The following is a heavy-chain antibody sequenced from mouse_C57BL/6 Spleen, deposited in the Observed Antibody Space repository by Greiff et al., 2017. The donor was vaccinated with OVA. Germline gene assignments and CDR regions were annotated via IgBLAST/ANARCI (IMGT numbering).Heavy chain of an antibody. D-gene: IGHD2-4*01. Sequence: EVQGVESGGDLVKPGGSLKLSCAASGFTFSSYGMSWVRQTPDKRLEWVATISSGGSYTYYPDSVKGRFTISRDNAKNTLYLQMSSLKSEDTAMYYCASMITDWYFDVWGTGTTVTVSS. CDR1: GFTFSSYG. CDR3: ASMITDWYFDV. V-gene: IGHV5-6*01. CDR2: ISSGGSYT. J-gene: IGHJ1*03.